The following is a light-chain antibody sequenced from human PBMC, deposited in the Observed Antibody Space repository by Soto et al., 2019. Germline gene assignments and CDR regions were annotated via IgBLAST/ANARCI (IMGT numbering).Light chain of an antibody. Sequence: EIILTQSPATLSGIPGERETLSCRASQSISSNLAWYQQKPGQAPRLLTYGASTRATGIPARFSGSGSGTEFTLTISSLQPEDFAVYYCQQYYNWPRTFGQGTKVDI. CDR1: QSISSN. J-gene: IGKJ1*01. V-gene: IGKV3-15*01. CDR2: GAS. CDR3: QQYYNWPRT.